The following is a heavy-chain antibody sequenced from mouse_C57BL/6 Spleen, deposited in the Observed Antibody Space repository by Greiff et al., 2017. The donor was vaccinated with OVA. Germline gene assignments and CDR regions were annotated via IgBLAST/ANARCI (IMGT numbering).Heavy chain of an antibody. Sequence: QVQLQQPGAELVMPGASVKLSCKASGYTFTSYWMHWVKQRPGQGLEWIGEIDPSDSYTNYNQKFKGKSTLTVDKSSSTAYMQLSSLTSEDSAVYYCARNYDGYSFDYWGQGTTLTVSS. CDR3: ARNYDGYSFDY. J-gene: IGHJ2*01. V-gene: IGHV1-69*01. D-gene: IGHD2-3*01. CDR2: IDPSDSYT. CDR1: GYTFTSYW.